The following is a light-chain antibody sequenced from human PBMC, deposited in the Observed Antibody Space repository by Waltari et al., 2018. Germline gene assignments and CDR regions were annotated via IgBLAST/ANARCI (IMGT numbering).Light chain of an antibody. CDR2: DAS. CDR1: QGSNTA. Sequence: IQLTQSPSSLSASLGDSVTITCRASQGSNTALAWYQQKPGKAPNLLIYDASNLESGVPARFSGSGSGTDFSLTISSLQPEDFATYYCQQFISYPRTFGGGTKVEIK. CDR3: QQFISYPRT. V-gene: IGKV1-13*02. J-gene: IGKJ4*01.